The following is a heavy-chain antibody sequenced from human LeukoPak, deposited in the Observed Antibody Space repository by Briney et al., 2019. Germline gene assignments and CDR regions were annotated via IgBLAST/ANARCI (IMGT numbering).Heavy chain of an antibody. CDR3: AEDGQDSSGWYYFDY. CDR1: GFTFDDYA. J-gene: IGHJ4*02. V-gene: IGHV3-9*01. CDR2: ISWNSGSI. Sequence: GGSLRLSCAASGFTFDDYAMHWVRQAPGKGLEWVSGISWNSGSIGYADSVKGRFTISRDNAKNSLYLQMNSLRAEDTALYYCAEDGQDSSGWYYFDYWGQGTLVTVSS. D-gene: IGHD6-19*01.